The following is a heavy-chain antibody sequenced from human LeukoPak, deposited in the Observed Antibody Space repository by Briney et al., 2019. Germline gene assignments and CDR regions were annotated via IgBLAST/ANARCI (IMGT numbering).Heavy chain of an antibody. J-gene: IGHJ4*02. D-gene: IGHD6-19*01. V-gene: IGHV3-23*01. CDR1: GFTFSSYA. CDR3: AKPAISSRGWYYDY. Sequence: GGTLRLSCAASGFTFSSYALNWVRQAPGKGLEWVSTISGISTTTYYADSVKGRFTISRDNSKNTLYLQMNSLRAEDTAVYYCAKPAISSRGWYYDYWGQGTLVTVSS. CDR2: ISGISTTT.